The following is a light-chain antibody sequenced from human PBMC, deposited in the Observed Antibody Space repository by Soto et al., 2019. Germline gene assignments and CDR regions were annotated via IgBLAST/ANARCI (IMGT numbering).Light chain of an antibody. CDR1: SSDIGGYEY. CDR3: SSYTDSSTLGLYV. J-gene: IGLJ1*01. Sequence: QSVLTQPASVSGSPGQSITISCTGTSSDIGGYEYVSWYQQHPGKAPRLMIYEVTYRPSGVSNRSSGSKSGSTASLTISGLQAEDEADYYCSSYTDSSTLGLYVFGTGTKVTVL. V-gene: IGLV2-14*01. CDR2: EVT.